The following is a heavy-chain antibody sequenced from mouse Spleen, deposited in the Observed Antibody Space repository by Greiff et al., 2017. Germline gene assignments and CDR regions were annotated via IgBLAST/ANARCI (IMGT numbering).Heavy chain of an antibody. CDR1: GYTFTSYW. CDR3: ARSPSLGSHY. J-gene: IGHJ2*01. V-gene: IGHV1-61*01. Sequence: QVQLQQPGAELVRPGSSVKLSCKASGYTFTSYWMDWVKQRPGQGLEWIGNIYPSDSETHYNQKFKDKATLTVDKSSSTAYMQLSSLTSEDSAVYYCARSPSLGSHYWGQGTTLTVSS. D-gene: IGHD6-2*01. CDR2: IYPSDSET.